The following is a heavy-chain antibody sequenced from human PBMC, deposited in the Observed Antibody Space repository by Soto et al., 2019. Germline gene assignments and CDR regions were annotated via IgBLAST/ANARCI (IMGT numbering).Heavy chain of an antibody. Sequence: LRLSCAASGFTFSSYGMHWVRQAPGKGLEWVAVISYDGSNKYYADSVKGRFTISRDNSKNTLYLQMNSLRAEDTAVYYCAKDHTNYYDSSGSWLFDYWGQGTLVTVSS. V-gene: IGHV3-30*18. D-gene: IGHD3-22*01. CDR3: AKDHTNYYDSSGSWLFDY. CDR1: GFTFSSYG. J-gene: IGHJ4*02. CDR2: ISYDGSNK.